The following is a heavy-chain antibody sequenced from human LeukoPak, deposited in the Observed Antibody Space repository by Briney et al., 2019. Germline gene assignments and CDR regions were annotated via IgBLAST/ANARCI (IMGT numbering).Heavy chain of an antibody. D-gene: IGHD1-14*01. CDR2: IRSSGSTI. CDR3: ARGSEGWFDP. V-gene: IGHV3-48*03. CDR1: GFTFSSYE. J-gene: IGHJ5*02. Sequence: GRSLRLSCAASGFTFSSYEMNWVRQAPGKGLEWVSYIRSSGSTIYYADSVKGRFTISRDNAKNSLYLQMNSVRVEDTAVYYCARGSEGWFDPWGQGTLVTVSS.